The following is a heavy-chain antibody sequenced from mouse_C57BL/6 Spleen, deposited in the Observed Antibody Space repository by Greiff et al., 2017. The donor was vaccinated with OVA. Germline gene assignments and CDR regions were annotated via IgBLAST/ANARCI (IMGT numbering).Heavy chain of an antibody. Sequence: QVQLKQSGPELVKPGASVKISCKASGYAFSSSWMNWVKQRPGKGLEWIGRIYPGDGDTNYNGKFKGKATLTADTSSSTAYMQLSSLTSEDSAVYFCARNGVAATHYYAMDDWGKGTSVTVSS. D-gene: IGHD1-1*01. V-gene: IGHV1-82*01. CDR3: ARNGVAATHYYAMDD. J-gene: IGHJ4*01. CDR2: IYPGDGDT. CDR1: GYAFSSSW.